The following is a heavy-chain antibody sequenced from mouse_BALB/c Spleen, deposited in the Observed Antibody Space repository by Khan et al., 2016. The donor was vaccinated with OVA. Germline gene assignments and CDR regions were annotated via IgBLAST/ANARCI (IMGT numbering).Heavy chain of an antibody. V-gene: IGHV3-2*02. CDR1: GYSITSDYA. Sequence: QLEESGPGLVKPSQSLSLTCTVTGYSITSDYAWNWIRQFPGNKLEWMGYISYGGNTNNKPSLRSRISITRDTSQNQFFLQLNSVTTEDTATYYGTRVCWGDFDYWGQGTTLTVSS. CDR3: TRVCWGDFDY. CDR2: ISYGGNT. J-gene: IGHJ2*01.